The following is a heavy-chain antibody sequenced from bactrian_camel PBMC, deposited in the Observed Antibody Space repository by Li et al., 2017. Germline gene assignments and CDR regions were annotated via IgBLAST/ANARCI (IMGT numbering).Heavy chain of an antibody. CDR3: AAVPRGMGTWGDNDSTY. CDR1: GYDIVAKC. Sequence: HVQLVESGGDSVQAGGSLRLSCGASGYDIVAKCMAWFRQAPGKEREGVAAIDGHDTPSYAASVKGRFTISKDNAENIVYLQLNSLKSEDTAMYYCAAVPRGMGTWGDNDSTYWGQGTQVTVS. CDR2: IDGHDTP. V-gene: IGHV3S53*01. J-gene: IGHJ4*01. D-gene: IGHD3*01.